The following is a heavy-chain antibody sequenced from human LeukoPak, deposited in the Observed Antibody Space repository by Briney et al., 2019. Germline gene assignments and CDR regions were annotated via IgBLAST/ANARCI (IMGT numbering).Heavy chain of an antibody. D-gene: IGHD6-19*01. CDR3: ARGMASGWYEFDY. J-gene: IGHJ4*02. CDR2: IYHSGST. Sequence: KPSETLSLTRTVSGYSISSGYYWGWIRQPPGKGLEWIGSIYHSGSTYYNPSLKSRVTISVDTSKNQFSLKLSSVTAADTAVYYCARGMASGWYEFDYWGQGTLVTVSS. V-gene: IGHV4-38-2*02. CDR1: GYSISSGYY.